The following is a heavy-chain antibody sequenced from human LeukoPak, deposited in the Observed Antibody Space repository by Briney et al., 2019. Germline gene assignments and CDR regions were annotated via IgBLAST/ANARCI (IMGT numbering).Heavy chain of an antibody. V-gene: IGHV4-61*09. Sequence: PSETLSLTCTVSDGSINSGSFYWNWIRQSAGKGLEWIGHVYTTGTTNCNPSLRSRVTISLDTSKNQFSLNLNSVTAADTAVYYCARCTSTSCYNFDYWGQGTLLTVSS. D-gene: IGHD2-2*02. J-gene: IGHJ4*02. CDR1: DGSINSGSFY. CDR3: ARCTSTSCYNFDY. CDR2: VYTTGTT.